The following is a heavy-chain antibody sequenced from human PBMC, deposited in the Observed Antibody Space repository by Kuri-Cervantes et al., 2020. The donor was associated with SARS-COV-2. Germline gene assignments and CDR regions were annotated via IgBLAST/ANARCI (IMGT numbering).Heavy chain of an antibody. CDR1: GFIFSTYT. D-gene: IGHD3-10*01. CDR3: AKGDDTMVRGLGLLGKYYYYGMDV. V-gene: IGHV3-23*01. Sequence: GGSLRLSCAASGFIFSTYTMSWVRQAPGKGLEWVSAISGSGGATFYADSVKGRFTISRDNSKTTLYLQMSSLRAEDTAVYYCAKGDDTMVRGLGLLGKYYYYGMDVWGQGTTVTVSS. CDR2: ISGSGGAT. J-gene: IGHJ6*02.